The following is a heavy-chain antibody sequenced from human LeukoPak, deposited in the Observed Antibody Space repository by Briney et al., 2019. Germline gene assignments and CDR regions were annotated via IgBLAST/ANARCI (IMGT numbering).Heavy chain of an antibody. V-gene: IGHV3-23*01. CDR1: GFTFSSYG. CDR2: ISGSGGST. D-gene: IGHD6-13*01. Sequence: PGGSLRLSCAASGFTFSSYGMSWVRQAPGKGLEWVSAISGSGGSTYYADSVKGRFTISRDNAKNSLYLQMNSLRAEDMALYYCAKGAAAAGPLDYWGQGTLVTVSS. J-gene: IGHJ4*02. CDR3: AKGAAAAGPLDY.